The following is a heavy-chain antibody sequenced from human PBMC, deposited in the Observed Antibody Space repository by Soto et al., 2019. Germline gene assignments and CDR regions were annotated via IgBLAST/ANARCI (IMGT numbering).Heavy chain of an antibody. CDR1: GGSISSGDYY. D-gene: IGHD2-15*01. CDR3: ARGYCSGGSCYSWDY. V-gene: IGHV4-30-4*01. J-gene: IGHJ4*02. Sequence: TLSLTCTVSGGSISSGDYYWSWIRQPPGKGLEWIGYIYYSGSTYYNPSLKSRVTISVDTSKNQFSLKLSSVTAADTAVYYCARGYCSGGSCYSWDYWGQGTLVTVS. CDR2: IYYSGST.